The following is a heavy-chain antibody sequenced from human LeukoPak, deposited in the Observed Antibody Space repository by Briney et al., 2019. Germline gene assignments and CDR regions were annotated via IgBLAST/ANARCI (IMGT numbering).Heavy chain of an antibody. Sequence: GSSVKVSCKASGDTFSRYAISWVRQATGQGLEWMGRIIPSLDIPNYPQKFQGRVTITADKSTSTAYMEVRSLGSEDTAVYYCARSVGGATTPRFDYWGQGTLVTVSS. CDR2: IIPSLDIP. CDR1: GDTFSRYA. D-gene: IGHD1-26*01. J-gene: IGHJ4*02. CDR3: ARSVGGATTPRFDY. V-gene: IGHV1-69*04.